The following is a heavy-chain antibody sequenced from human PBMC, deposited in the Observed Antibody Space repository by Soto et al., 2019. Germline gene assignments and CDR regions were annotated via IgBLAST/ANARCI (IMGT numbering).Heavy chain of an antibody. CDR3: ARGLLEVPAAPFDY. CDR1: GGSISSGYDF. CDR2: MHYSDNT. V-gene: IGHV4-39*07. D-gene: IGHD2-2*01. J-gene: IGHJ4*02. Sequence: PSETLSLTCAVSGGSISSGYDFWGWFRQPPGKGLEYIGRMHYSDNTYYNPSLKSRVTVSVDTSNNQFSLKLSSVTAADTAVYFCARGLLEVPAAPFDYWGQGTLVTVSS.